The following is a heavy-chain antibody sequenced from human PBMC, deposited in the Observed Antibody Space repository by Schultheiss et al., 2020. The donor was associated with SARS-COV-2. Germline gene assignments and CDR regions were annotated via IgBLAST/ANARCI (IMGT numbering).Heavy chain of an antibody. Sequence: SETLSLTFAVYGGSFSGYYWSWIRQPPGKGLEWIGEINHSGSTNYNPSLKSRVTISVDTSKNQFSLKLSSVTAADTAVYYCARSADYDILTGEIYYFDYWGQGTLVTVSS. V-gene: IGHV4-34*01. CDR3: ARSADYDILTGEIYYFDY. CDR1: GGSFSGYY. J-gene: IGHJ4*02. D-gene: IGHD3-9*01. CDR2: INHSGST.